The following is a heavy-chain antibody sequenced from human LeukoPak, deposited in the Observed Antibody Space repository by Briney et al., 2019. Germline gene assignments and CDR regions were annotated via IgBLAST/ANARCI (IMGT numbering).Heavy chain of an antibody. J-gene: IGHJ4*02. Sequence: ASVKVSCKASGYKFKDYYLHWVRQAPGQALEWMGRINPDGGGTKYEEKFQGRVTMTRDTSIRTVYLEMNSLTSDDTAVYYCARVRFRVTGYYLGHWGQGTLVTVSS. CDR2: INPDGGGT. CDR3: ARVRFRVTGYYLGH. V-gene: IGHV1-2*06. CDR1: GYKFKDYY. D-gene: IGHD3-3*01.